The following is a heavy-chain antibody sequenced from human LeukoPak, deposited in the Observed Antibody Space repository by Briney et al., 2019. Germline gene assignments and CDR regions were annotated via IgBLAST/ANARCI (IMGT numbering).Heavy chain of an antibody. Sequence: EGSMRLSWAGTGFTVSNYWMNWVRQAQGKGLEWVANIKEDGSRINYVDSVKGRFTISRDNAKNSVYLQMDNLRAEDTAVYYCVGSSGWLFDYWGQGILVAVSS. CDR3: VGSSGWLFDY. CDR1: GFTVSNYW. D-gene: IGHD6-19*01. CDR2: IKEDGSRI. J-gene: IGHJ4*02. V-gene: IGHV3-7*01.